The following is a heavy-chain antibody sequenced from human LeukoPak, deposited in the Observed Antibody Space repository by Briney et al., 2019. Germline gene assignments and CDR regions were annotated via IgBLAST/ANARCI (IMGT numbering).Heavy chain of an antibody. D-gene: IGHD3-10*01. CDR2: IKSKTDGGTT. J-gene: IGHJ4*02. V-gene: IGHV3-15*07. CDR1: GFTFSNAW. Sequence: GGSLRLSCAASGFTFSNAWMNWVRQAPGKGLEWVGRIKSKTDGGTTDYAAPVKGRFTISRDDSKNTLYLQMNSLKTEDTAVYYCAKDSAVLLWFGELSLDYWGQGTLVTVSS. CDR3: AKDSAVLLWFGELSLDY.